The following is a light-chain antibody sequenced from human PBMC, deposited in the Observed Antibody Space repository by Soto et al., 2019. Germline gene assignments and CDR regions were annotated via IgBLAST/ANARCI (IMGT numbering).Light chain of an antibody. J-gene: IGKJ1*01. CDR1: QGIGSQ. CDR2: AAS. Sequence: DIQMTQSPSSVSASVGDRVTITCRASQGIGSQLAWYQQKPGKAPKLLIHAASTLQRGVPSRFSGSGSGTDFTLTISSVQSEDFATYYCQQANTFPRTFGEGTKVEIE. V-gene: IGKV1-12*01. CDR3: QQANTFPRT.